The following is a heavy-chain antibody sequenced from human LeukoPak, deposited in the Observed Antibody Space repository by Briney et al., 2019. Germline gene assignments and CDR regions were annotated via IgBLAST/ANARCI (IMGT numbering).Heavy chain of an antibody. CDR1: GYTFTGYY. V-gene: IGHV1-2*02. CDR2: INPNSGGT. D-gene: IGHD4-23*01. Sequence: ASVKVSCKASGYTFTGYYMHWVRQAPGQGLEWMGWINPNSGGTNYAQKFQGRVTMTRDTSISTAYMELSRLRSDDTAVYYCARYAGNSPIDYYFDFWGQGTLVTVSS. J-gene: IGHJ4*02. CDR3: ARYAGNSPIDYYFDF.